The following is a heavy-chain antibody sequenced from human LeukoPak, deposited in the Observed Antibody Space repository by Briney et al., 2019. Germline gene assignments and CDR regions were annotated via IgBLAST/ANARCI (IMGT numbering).Heavy chain of an antibody. J-gene: IGHJ4*02. D-gene: IGHD3-10*01. Sequence: PGGSLRLSCAASGFTFSSYGMHWVRQAPGKGLEWVAVIWYDGSNKYYADSVKGRFTISRDNSKDTLYLQMNSLRAEDTAVYYCAKLSEGVPYWGQGTLVTVSS. CDR3: AKLSEGVPY. CDR1: GFTFSSYG. V-gene: IGHV3-30*02. CDR2: IWYDGSNK.